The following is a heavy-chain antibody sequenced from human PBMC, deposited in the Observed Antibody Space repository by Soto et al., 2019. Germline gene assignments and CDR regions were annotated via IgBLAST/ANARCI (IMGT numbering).Heavy chain of an antibody. CDR3: ARDRILGYDAFDI. Sequence: GGSLRLSCAASGFTFSSYSMNWVRQAPGKGLEWVSSISSSSSYIYYADSVKGRFTISRDNAKNSLYLQMNSLRAEDTAVYYCARDRILGYDAFDIWGQGTMVTVSS. D-gene: IGHD3-10*01. CDR1: GFTFSSYS. V-gene: IGHV3-21*01. J-gene: IGHJ3*02. CDR2: ISSSSSYI.